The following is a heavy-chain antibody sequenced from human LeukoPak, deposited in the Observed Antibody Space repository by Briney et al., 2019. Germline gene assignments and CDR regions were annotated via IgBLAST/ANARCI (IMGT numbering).Heavy chain of an antibody. J-gene: IGHJ4*02. CDR1: GFTFSSYS. Sequence: GGSLRLSCAASGFTFSSYSMNWVRQAPGKGLEWVSSISSSSSYIYYADSVKGRFTISRDNAKNSLNLQMNSLRAEDTAVYYCARDPPTYYYDSSGFGGWGQGTLVTVSS. D-gene: IGHD3-22*01. CDR2: ISSSSSYI. CDR3: ARDPPTYYYDSSGFGG. V-gene: IGHV3-21*01.